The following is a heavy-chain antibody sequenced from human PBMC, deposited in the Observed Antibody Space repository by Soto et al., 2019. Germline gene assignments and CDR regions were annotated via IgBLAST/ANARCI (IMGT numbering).Heavy chain of an antibody. J-gene: IGHJ4*02. CDR1: GFTFSSSG. CDR2: IWYDGNNK. CDR3: AKDRGGGAVVPDY. Sequence: QVQLVESGGGVVQPGRSLRLSCAASGFTFSSSGMHWVRQAPGKGLEWVSVIWYDGNNKYYADSVKGRFTISRDTSKNPLYVQRNGWGAGETGVYYCAKDRGGGAVVPDYWGQGTLVSVSS. V-gene: IGHV3-33*06. D-gene: IGHD2-21*01.